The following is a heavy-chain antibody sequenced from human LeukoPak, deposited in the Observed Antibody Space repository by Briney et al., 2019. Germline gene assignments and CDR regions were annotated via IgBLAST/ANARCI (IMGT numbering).Heavy chain of an antibody. CDR2: IYYSGST. D-gene: IGHD6-19*01. J-gene: IGHJ4*02. V-gene: IGHV4-38-2*02. CDR1: GYSISSGYY. Sequence: SETLSLTCTVSGYSISSGYYWGWIRQPPGKGLEWIGSIYYSGSTYYNPSLKSRVTISVDTSKNQFSLKLSSVTAADTAVYYCARHLGGGWFLDYWGQGTLVTVSS. CDR3: ARHLGGGWFLDY.